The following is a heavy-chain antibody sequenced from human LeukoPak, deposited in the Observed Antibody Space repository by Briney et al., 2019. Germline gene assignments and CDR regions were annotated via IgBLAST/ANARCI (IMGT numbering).Heavy chain of an antibody. CDR3: AKDSEIFGMVNVDC. J-gene: IGHJ4*02. D-gene: IGHD3-3*01. V-gene: IGHV3-74*01. Sequence: GGSLRLSCAPPGFTFRAFWMHWVRQAPGRGLVWVSRINSGGTVTNYADSVKGRLTISRDNSKNTLYLQMNSLRAEDTAVYYCAKDSEIFGMVNVDCWGQGTLVTVSS. CDR2: INSGGTVT. CDR1: GFTFRAFW.